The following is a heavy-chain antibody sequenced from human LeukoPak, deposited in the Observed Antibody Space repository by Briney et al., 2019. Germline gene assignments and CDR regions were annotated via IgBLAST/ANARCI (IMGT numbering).Heavy chain of an antibody. CDR1: GGSISSYY. J-gene: IGHJ6*02. V-gene: IGHV4-34*01. CDR2: IKHSGNT. D-gene: IGHD6-6*01. CDR3: ARERKVAAPYYYYYYGMDV. Sequence: SETLSLTCTVSGGSISSYYWSWIRQPPGKGLEWIGEIKHSGNTNYNPSLKSRVTISVDTSKNQFSLKLSSVTAADTAVYYCARERKVAAPYYYYYYGMDVWGQGTTVTVSS.